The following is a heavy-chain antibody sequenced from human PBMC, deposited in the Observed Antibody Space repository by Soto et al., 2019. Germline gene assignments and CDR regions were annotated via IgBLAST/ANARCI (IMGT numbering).Heavy chain of an antibody. D-gene: IGHD2-8*01. CDR2: IYYSGST. CDR1: ASSISSYY. CDR3: ARMLMRYYYMDV. Sequence: PSETLSLTCTLSASSISSYYWTWIRQPPGKGLEWIGYIYYSGSTNYNPSLKRRVTISIDTSKSQFSLRLNSVTAADTAVYYCARMLMRYYYMDVWGKGTTVTVSS. V-gene: IGHV4-59*01. J-gene: IGHJ6*03.